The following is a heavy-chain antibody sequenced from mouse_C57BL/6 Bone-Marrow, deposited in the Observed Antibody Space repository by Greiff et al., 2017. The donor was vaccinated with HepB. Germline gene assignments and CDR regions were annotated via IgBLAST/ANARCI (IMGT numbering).Heavy chain of an antibody. D-gene: IGHD1-1*01. Sequence: VHVKQSGPELVKPGASVKIPCKASGYTFTDYNMDWVKQSHGKSLEWIGDINPNNGGTIYNQKFKGKATLTVDKSSSTAYMELRSLTSEDTAVYYCALRRYAMDDWGQGTSVTVSS. V-gene: IGHV1-18*01. CDR3: ALRRYAMDD. CDR1: GYTFTDYN. J-gene: IGHJ4*01. CDR2: INPNNGGT.